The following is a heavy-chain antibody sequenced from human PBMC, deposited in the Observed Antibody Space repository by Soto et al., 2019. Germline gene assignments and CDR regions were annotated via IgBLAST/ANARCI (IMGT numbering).Heavy chain of an antibody. CDR1: GGSISSSSYY. Sequence: SETLSLTCTVSGGSISSSSYYWGWIRQPPGKGLEWIGSIYYSGSTYYNPSLKSRVTISVDTSKNQFSLKLSSVTAADTAVYYCARIVVGFLYFDYWGQGTLVTVSS. J-gene: IGHJ4*02. CDR2: IYYSGST. CDR3: ARIVVGFLYFDY. V-gene: IGHV4-39*01. D-gene: IGHD3-22*01.